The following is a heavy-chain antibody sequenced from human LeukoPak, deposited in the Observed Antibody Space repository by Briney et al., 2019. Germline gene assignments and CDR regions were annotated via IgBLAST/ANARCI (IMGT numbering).Heavy chain of an antibody. D-gene: IGHD5-18*01. Sequence: GGPLRLSCAASGFIFSSYAMSWVRQAPGKGLEWVSAIIGSDGTTYYADSVKGRFTISRDNSKNTLYLQMNSLRAEDTAVYYCAKGSYRIQVLDYWGQGTLVTVSS. J-gene: IGHJ4*02. V-gene: IGHV3-23*01. CDR1: GFIFSSYA. CDR2: IIGSDGTT. CDR3: AKGSYRIQVLDY.